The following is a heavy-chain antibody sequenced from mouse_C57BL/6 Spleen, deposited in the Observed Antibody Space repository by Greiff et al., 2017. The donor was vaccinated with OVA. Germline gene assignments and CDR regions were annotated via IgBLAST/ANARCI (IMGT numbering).Heavy chain of an antibody. CDR3: AREGVDPYYFDY. Sequence: VQLQQSGPELVKPGASVKISCKASGYTFTDYYMTWVKQSHGKSLEWIGDINPNNGGTSYNQKFKGKATLTVDKSSSTAYMELRSLTSEDSAVYYCAREGVDPYYFDYWGQGTTLTVSS. CDR1: GYTFTDYY. V-gene: IGHV1-26*01. J-gene: IGHJ2*01. CDR2: INPNNGGT.